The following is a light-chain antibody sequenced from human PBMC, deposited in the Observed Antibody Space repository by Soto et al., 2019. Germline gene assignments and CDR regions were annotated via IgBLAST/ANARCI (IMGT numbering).Light chain of an antibody. CDR1: QNINKW. CDR3: QQYDTFPRT. Sequence: DSQMTQSPSTLSASVGDRVVITCRASQNINKWLAGYQQKPGKAPKXXIYDASTLETGVPSRFSGSGSGTEFTLTISSLQPDDFATFYCQQYDTFPRTFGQGTKVDIK. CDR2: DAS. J-gene: IGKJ1*01. V-gene: IGKV1-5*01.